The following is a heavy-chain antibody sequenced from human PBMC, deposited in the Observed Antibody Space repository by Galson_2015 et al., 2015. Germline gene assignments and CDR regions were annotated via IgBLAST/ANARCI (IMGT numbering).Heavy chain of an antibody. Sequence: SLRLSCAGTGFTFSSYAMSWVRQAPGRGLEWVSAISGSGGSTYYADSVKGRFTISRDNSKNTLYLQMNSLRAEDTAVYYCAKDLYYGSSGYYPPRDYWGQGTLVTVSS. D-gene: IGHD3-22*01. V-gene: IGHV3-23*01. CDR2: ISGSGGST. J-gene: IGHJ4*02. CDR1: GFTFSSYA. CDR3: AKDLYYGSSGYYPPRDY.